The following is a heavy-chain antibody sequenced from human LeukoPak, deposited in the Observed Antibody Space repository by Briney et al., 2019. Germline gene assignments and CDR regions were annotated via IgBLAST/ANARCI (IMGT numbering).Heavy chain of an antibody. V-gene: IGHV4-30-2*01. CDR1: GGSITSSGYS. J-gene: IGHJ5*02. D-gene: IGHD1-14*01. Sequence: PSETLSLTCTVSGGSITSSGYSWSWIRQPPGKGLECIGYVYHSGNTYYNPSLKSRVTMSVDRSKNQFSLKLSSVTAADTAVYYCARVSTGTGTYWFDPWGQGTLVTVSS. CDR3: ARVSTGTGTYWFDP. CDR2: VYHSGNT.